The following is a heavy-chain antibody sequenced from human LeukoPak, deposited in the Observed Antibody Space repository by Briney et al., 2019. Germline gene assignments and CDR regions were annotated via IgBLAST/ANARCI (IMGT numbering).Heavy chain of an antibody. V-gene: IGHV3-21*01. CDR1: GFTFSSYG. CDR3: ARVKVPIQLWLADY. Sequence: PGGSLRLSCAASGFTFSSYGMNWVRQAPGKGLEWVSSISSSSSYIYYADSVKGRFTISRDNAKNSLYLQMNSLRAEDTAVYYCARVKVPIQLWLADYWGQGTLVTVSS. J-gene: IGHJ4*02. CDR2: ISSSSSYI. D-gene: IGHD5-18*01.